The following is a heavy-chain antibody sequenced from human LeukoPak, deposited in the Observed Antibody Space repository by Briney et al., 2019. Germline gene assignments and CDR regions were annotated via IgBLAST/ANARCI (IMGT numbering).Heavy chain of an antibody. J-gene: IGHJ4*02. CDR3: ARVKSSSWPTPIDY. D-gene: IGHD6-13*01. Sequence: NPSETLSLTCAVYGGSFSGYYWSWIRQPPGKGLEWIGEINHSGSTNYNPSLKSRVAISVDTSKNQFSLKLSSVTAADTAVYYCARVKSSSWPTPIDYWGQGTLVTVSS. CDR1: GGSFSGYY. V-gene: IGHV4-34*01. CDR2: INHSGST.